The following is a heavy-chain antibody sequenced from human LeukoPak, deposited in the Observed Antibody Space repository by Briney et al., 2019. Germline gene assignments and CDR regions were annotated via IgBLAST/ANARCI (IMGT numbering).Heavy chain of an antibody. J-gene: IGHJ4*02. CDR3: ARMTDCSSTSCSNFDY. D-gene: IGHD2-2*01. Sequence: SETLSLTCAVYGGSFSGYYWSWIRQPPGKGLEWIGEINHSGSTNYNPSLKNRVTISVDTSKNQFSLKPSSVTAADTAVYYCARMTDCSSTSCSNFDYWGQGTLVTVSS. V-gene: IGHV4-34*01. CDR1: GGSFSGYY. CDR2: INHSGST.